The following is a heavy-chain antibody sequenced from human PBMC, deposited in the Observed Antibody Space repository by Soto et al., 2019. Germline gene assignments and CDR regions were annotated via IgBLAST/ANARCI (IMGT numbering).Heavy chain of an antibody. Sequence: SETLSLTCTDSGGSISSYYWSWIRQPPGKGLEWIGYIYYSGSTNYNPSLKSRVTISVDTSKNQFSLKLSSVTAADTAAYYCARDSSGYHNWFDPWGQGTRVTVAS. CDR1: GGSISSYY. CDR2: IYYSGST. J-gene: IGHJ5*02. V-gene: IGHV4-59*01. D-gene: IGHD3-22*01. CDR3: ARDSSGYHNWFDP.